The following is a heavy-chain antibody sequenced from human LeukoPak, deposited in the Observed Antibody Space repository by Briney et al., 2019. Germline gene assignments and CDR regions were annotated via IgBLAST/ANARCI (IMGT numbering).Heavy chain of an antibody. D-gene: IGHD2-15*01. CDR2: INPSGGST. CDR3: ARDPYRGYCSGGSCLQWSSTIDP. Sequence: ASVKVSCKASGYTFTSYYMHWVRQAPGQGLEWMGIINPSGGSTSYAQKFQGRVTMTRDTSTSTVYMELSSLRSEDTAVYYCARDPYRGYCSGGSCLQWSSTIDPWGQGTLVTVSS. J-gene: IGHJ5*02. V-gene: IGHV1-46*01. CDR1: GYTFTSYY.